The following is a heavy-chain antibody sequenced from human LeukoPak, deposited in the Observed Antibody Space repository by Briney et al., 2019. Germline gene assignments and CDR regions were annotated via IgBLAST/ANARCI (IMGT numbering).Heavy chain of an antibody. V-gene: IGHV1-18*01. D-gene: IGHD3-22*01. CDR2: ISAYNGNT. J-gene: IGHJ4*02. CDR3: ARGGDYYDSSGYFDY. Sequence: ASVKVSCKASGYTFTSYGISWVRQAPGQGLEWMGWISAYNGNTNYAQKLQGRITMTTDTSTSTAYMELRSLRSDDTAVYYCARGGDYYDSSGYFDYWGQGTLVTVSS. CDR1: GYTFTSYG.